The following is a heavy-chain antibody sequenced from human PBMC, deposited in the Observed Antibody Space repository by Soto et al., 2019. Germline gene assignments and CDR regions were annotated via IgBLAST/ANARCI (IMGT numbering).Heavy chain of an antibody. V-gene: IGHV3-23*01. CDR1: GFTFSNYV. J-gene: IGHJ6*03. D-gene: IGHD5-12*01. Sequence: GGSVRLSCAASGFTFSNYVMSWVRQAPGKGLEWVSVITSGGATYYADSVKGHFTISRDNAKNALYLQMNSLRAEDTAVYYCARASLVRDSGYDFSYYYYYYMDVWGKGTTVTVSS. CDR3: ARASLVRDSGYDFSYYYYYYMDV. CDR2: ITSGGAT.